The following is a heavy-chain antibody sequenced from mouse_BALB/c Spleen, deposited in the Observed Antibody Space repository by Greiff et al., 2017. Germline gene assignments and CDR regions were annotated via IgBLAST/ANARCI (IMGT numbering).Heavy chain of an antibody. CDR2: IYWDDDK. J-gene: IGHJ4*01. CDR3: ARIHYYGYYAMDY. Sequence: SGPGILQPSQTLSLTCSFSGFSLSTSGMGVSWIRQPSGKGLEWLAHIYWDDDKRYNPSLKSRLTISKDTSRNQVFLKITSVDTADTATYYCARIHYYGYYAMDYWGQGTSVTVSS. CDR1: GFSLSTSGMG. D-gene: IGHD1-2*01. V-gene: IGHV8-12*01.